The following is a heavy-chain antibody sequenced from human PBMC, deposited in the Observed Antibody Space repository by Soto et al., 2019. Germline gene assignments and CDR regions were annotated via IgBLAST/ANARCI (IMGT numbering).Heavy chain of an antibody. D-gene: IGHD5-18*01. CDR3: ARGIQHRYGMDV. J-gene: IGHJ6*02. CDR1: GFTFSNHW. V-gene: IGHV3-74*01. CDR2: INSDGTST. Sequence: GGSLRLSCAAAGFTFSNHWMHWVRQAPGKGLVWVSRINSDGTSTFYADSVKGRFTISRDNAKNTVYLQLNSLRGEDTAVYYCARGIQHRYGMDVWGQGTTVTGSS.